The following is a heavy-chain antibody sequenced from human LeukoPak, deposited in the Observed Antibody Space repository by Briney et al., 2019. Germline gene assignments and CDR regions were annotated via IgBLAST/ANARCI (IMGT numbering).Heavy chain of an antibody. Sequence: GGSLRLSCAASGFAFGDFWMSWVRQTPGKGLEWVAFIRYDGSKKYYADSVKGRLTISRDNSKNTLYLQMNSLRAEDTAVYYCARVLHAYLQSSPLNYWGQGTLVTVSS. CDR2: IRYDGSKK. CDR3: ARVLHAYLQSSPLNY. CDR1: GFAFGDFW. V-gene: IGHV3-30*02. D-gene: IGHD4-11*01. J-gene: IGHJ4*02.